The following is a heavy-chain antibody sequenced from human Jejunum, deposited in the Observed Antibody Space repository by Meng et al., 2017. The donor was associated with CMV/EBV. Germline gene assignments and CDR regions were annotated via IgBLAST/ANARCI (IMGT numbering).Heavy chain of an antibody. CDR3: ARDFSYYSLDV. Sequence: CAASGFTFTTWMHWVRQAPGEGLVWVARISHDGSSTTYADSVKGRFTLSRDNSKNTLYLQMNTLRAEETAVYYCARDFSYYSLDVWGQGTTVTVSS. CDR1: GFTFTTW. J-gene: IGHJ6*02. D-gene: IGHD2/OR15-2a*01. V-gene: IGHV3-74*01. CDR2: ISHDGSST.